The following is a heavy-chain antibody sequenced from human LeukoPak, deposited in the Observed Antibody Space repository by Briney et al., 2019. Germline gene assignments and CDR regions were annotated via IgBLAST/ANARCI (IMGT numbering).Heavy chain of an antibody. CDR2: INPNSGGT. CDR1: GYTFTGNY. D-gene: IGHD5-12*01. J-gene: IGHJ4*02. Sequence: ASVKVSCKASGYTFTGNYMHWVRQAPGQGLEWMGWINPNSGGTNYAQKFQGRVTMTRDTSISTAYMELCRLRSDDTAVYYCARVRGAYGGYEYYFDYWGQGTLVTVSS. V-gene: IGHV1-2*02. CDR3: ARVRGAYGGYEYYFDY.